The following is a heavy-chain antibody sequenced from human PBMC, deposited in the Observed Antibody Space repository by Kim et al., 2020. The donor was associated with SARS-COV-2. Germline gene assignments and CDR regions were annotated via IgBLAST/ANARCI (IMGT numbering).Heavy chain of an antibody. CDR2: IYFNGIT. Sequence: SETLSLTCSVSGGPLSSTSYYWGWIRQTPGAGLEWLGTIYFNGITYYNPSLNSRVTMSIDTSKNNFSLKLSSVTAADTAVYYCAREGMGATAFDYWGQGT. CDR1: GGPLSSTSYY. D-gene: IGHD1-26*01. CDR3: AREGMGATAFDY. V-gene: IGHV4-39*07. J-gene: IGHJ4*02.